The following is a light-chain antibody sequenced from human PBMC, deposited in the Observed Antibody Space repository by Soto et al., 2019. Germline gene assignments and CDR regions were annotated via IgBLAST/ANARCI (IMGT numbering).Light chain of an antibody. V-gene: IGKV3-20*01. CDR2: GAS. CDR3: QQYGSSGT. J-gene: IGKJ1*01. Sequence: EIVLTQSPGTLSLSPGQGATLSCRASQSVSSNLAWYQQKPGQDPRLLISGASNRATGIPDRFSGSGSGTDFTLTISRLEPEDFAVYYCQQYGSSGTFGQGTKVDIK. CDR1: QSVSSN.